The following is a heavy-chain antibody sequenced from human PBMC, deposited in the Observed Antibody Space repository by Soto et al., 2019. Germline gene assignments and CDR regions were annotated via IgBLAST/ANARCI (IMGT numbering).Heavy chain of an antibody. CDR1: GFTFDDYA. CDR3: AKGVGPKVTHFDY. J-gene: IGHJ4*02. Sequence: DVQLVESGGGLVQPGRSLRLSCAASGFTFDDYAMHWVRQAPGKGLEWVSGISWNSGSIGYADSVKGRFTISRDNAKNSLYLQMNSLRAEDTALYYCAKGVGPKVTHFDYWGQGTLVTVSS. D-gene: IGHD2-21*02. V-gene: IGHV3-9*01. CDR2: ISWNSGSI.